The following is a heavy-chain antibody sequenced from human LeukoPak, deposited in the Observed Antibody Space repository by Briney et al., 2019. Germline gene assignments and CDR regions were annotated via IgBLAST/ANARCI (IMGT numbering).Heavy chain of an antibody. J-gene: IGHJ4*02. CDR1: GFTFTDHS. CDR2: VGNDEKAK. CDR3: AKEKQSGGTAFDY. V-gene: IGHV3-30*04. D-gene: IGHD1-26*01. Sequence: GRSLRLSCLASGFTFTDHSMHWVRQAPGKGLEWLAVVGNDEKAKFHADSVKGRFTVSRDNSKNTVYLQMSSLRDEDTAVYYCAKEKQSGGTAFDYWGQGSLVTVSP.